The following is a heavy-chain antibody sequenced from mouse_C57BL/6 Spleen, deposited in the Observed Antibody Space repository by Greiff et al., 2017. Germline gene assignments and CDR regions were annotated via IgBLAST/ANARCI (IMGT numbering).Heavy chain of an antibody. J-gene: IGHJ2*01. CDR3: ARWGVTYYCDY. CDR2: IYPGSNTT. V-gene: IGHV1-55*01. Sequence: QVQLKQPGAELVKPGASVKMSCKASGYTFTTYWITWVKQRPGQGLEWIGDIYPGSNTTNYNEKFKSKATLTVDASSSTAYMQFSSLTSEDSAVYYCARWGVTYYCDYWGQGTTLTVSS. CDR1: GYTFTTYW. D-gene: IGHD2-5*01.